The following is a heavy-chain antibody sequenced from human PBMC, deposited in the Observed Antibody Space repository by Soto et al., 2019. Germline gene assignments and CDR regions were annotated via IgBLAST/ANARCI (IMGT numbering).Heavy chain of an antibody. CDR1: GWSFSGYY. D-gene: IGHD2-15*01. CDR2: INHSGST. V-gene: IGHV4-34*01. CDR3: ARGNGKDIVVVVAAAPSKYYHMDV. J-gene: IGHJ6*03. Sequence: SETLSLTCAFYGWSFSGYYWSWIRQPPGKGLEWIGEINHSGSTNYNPSLKSRVTISVDTSKNQFPLKLSSVTAADTAVYYCARGNGKDIVVVVAAAPSKYYHMDVWGKGTTVTVSS.